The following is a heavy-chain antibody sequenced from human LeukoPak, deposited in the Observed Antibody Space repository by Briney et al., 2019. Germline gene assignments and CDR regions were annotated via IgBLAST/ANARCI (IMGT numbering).Heavy chain of an antibody. V-gene: IGHV4-34*01. D-gene: IGHD4-17*01. CDR2: INHSGST. CDR1: GGSFSGYY. Sequence: SSETLSLTCAVYGGSFSGYYWSWIRQPPGKGLEWVGEINHSGSTNYNPSLKSRVTISVDTSKNQFSLKLSSVTAADTAVYYCASEDGDYGTTVHNYWGQGTLVTVSS. CDR3: ASEDGDYGTTVHNY. J-gene: IGHJ4*02.